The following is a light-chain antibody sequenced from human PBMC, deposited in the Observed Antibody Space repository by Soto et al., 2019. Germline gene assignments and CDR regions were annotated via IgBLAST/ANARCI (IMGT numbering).Light chain of an antibody. CDR2: AAS. J-gene: IGKJ4*01. Sequence: DIQLTQSPSSLSASVGDRVTITCRTSQSISNYLNWYQQKPGKVPKLLIYAASSLQSGVPSRFSGSGSGTDITLTSSSLQSEDFATYYCQQRYSAPLTFGEGTKVEIK. CDR1: QSISNY. V-gene: IGKV1-39*01. CDR3: QQRYSAPLT.